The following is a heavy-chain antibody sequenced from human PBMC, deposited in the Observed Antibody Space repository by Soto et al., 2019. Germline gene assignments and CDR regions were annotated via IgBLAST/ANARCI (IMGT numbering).Heavy chain of an antibody. V-gene: IGHV5-51*01. J-gene: IGHJ3*01. CDR1: GYSYTSYW. Sequence: GESLNISCQGSGYSYTSYWIGWVRQRPGRGLELVGIINPADYETNYSPSFQGQVTISADWSTSTAFLQWSTLKASDTAMYYCVRRAEGRPGDGYHYVALDVWG. D-gene: IGHD4-17*01. CDR2: INPADYET. CDR3: VRRAEGRPGDGYHYVALDV.